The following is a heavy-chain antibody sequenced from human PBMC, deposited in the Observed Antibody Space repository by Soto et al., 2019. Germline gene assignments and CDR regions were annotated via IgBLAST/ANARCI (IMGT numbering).Heavy chain of an antibody. CDR1: GFTFSSYS. Sequence: WGSLRLSCAASGFTFSSYSMNWVRQAPGKGLEWVSYISSSSSTIYYADSVKGRFNISRDNAKNSLYLQMNSLRDEDTAVYYCARDTVAYTPPLYYSDYWGQGNMVNVSP. CDR2: ISSSSSTI. J-gene: IGHJ4*02. CDR3: ARDTVAYTPPLYYSDY. V-gene: IGHV3-48*02. D-gene: IGHD2-21*01.